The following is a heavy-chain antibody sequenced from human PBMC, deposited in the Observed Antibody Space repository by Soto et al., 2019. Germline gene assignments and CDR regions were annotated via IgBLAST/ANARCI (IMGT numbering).Heavy chain of an antibody. Sequence: GGSLRLSCAASGFTFSSYDMSWVRQAPGKGLEWVSGISGSGGSTYLADSVKGRFTISRDNSKNTLYLQMDSLRAEDTAFYYCAKGRLGGSSRSAFDIWGQGTLVTVSS. J-gene: IGHJ3*02. V-gene: IGHV3-23*01. CDR3: AKGRLGGSSRSAFDI. D-gene: IGHD1-26*01. CDR1: GFTFSSYD. CDR2: ISGSGGST.